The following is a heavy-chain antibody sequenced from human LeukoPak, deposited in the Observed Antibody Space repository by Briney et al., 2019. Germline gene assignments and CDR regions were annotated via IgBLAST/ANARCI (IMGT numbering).Heavy chain of an antibody. V-gene: IGHV3-30*02. CDR3: AKGPRIAAPYYFDY. J-gene: IGHJ4*02. CDR2: IRYDGSNK. D-gene: IGHD6-6*01. Sequence: GGSLRLSCAASGFTFSSYGMHWVRQAPGKGLEWVAFIRYDGSNKYYADSVKGRFTISRDNSKNTLYLQMNSLRAEDTAVYYCAKGPRIAAPYYFDYWGQGTLVTVSS. CDR1: GFTFSSYG.